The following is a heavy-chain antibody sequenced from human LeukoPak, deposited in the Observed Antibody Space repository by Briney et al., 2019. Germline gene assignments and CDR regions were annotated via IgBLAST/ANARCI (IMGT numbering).Heavy chain of an antibody. D-gene: IGHD4-17*01. CDR1: GGSISSYY. J-gene: IGHJ4*02. CDR2: IYTSGST. CDR3: ARLDTVTSFDF. Sequence: SETLSLTCTVSGGSISSYYWSWIRQPPGKGLEWIGHIYTSGSTNYNPSLKGRVTISVDTSKNQFSLKLRSVTAADTAVYYCARLDTVTSFDFWGQGTLVTVSS. V-gene: IGHV4-4*08.